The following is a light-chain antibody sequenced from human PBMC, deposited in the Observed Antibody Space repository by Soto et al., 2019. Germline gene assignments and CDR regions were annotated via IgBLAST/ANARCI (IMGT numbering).Light chain of an antibody. V-gene: IGLV2-11*01. CDR1: SSDVGTYKY. Sequence: QSALTQPRSVSGSPGQSVAISCTGTSSDVGTYKYVSWYQQHPGKAPKLIIYDVTERPSGVPDRFSASKSGNTASLTISGLQTEDEADYYCCSYAGTYTPVVFGGGTKLIVL. J-gene: IGLJ2*01. CDR2: DVT. CDR3: CSYAGTYTPVV.